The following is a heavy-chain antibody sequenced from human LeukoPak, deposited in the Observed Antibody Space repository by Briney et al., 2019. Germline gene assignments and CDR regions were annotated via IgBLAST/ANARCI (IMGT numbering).Heavy chain of an antibody. CDR3: ARGGIVGASKPSNYYYYGMDV. CDR1: GGTFSSYA. J-gene: IGHJ6*02. V-gene: IGHV1-69*13. Sequence: GASVKVSCKASGGTFSSYAISWVRQAPGQGLEWMGGIIPIFGTANYAQKFQGRVTITADESTSTAYMELSGLRSEDTAVYYCARGGIVGASKPSNYYYYGMDVWGQGTTVTVSS. D-gene: IGHD1-26*01. CDR2: IIPIFGTA.